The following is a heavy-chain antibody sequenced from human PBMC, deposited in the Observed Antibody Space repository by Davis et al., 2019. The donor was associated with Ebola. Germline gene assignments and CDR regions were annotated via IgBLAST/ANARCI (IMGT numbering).Heavy chain of an antibody. Sequence: SETLSLTCAVSGVSISGNNWWSWVRQSPGKGLEWIGEINHSGSTNYNPSLKSRVTISVDTSKNQFSLKLSSVTAADTAVYYCARREVGGIAVFDYWGQGTLVTVSS. V-gene: IGHV4-4*02. CDR3: ARREVGGIAVFDY. J-gene: IGHJ4*02. CDR2: INHSGST. CDR1: GVSISGNNW. D-gene: IGHD6-19*01.